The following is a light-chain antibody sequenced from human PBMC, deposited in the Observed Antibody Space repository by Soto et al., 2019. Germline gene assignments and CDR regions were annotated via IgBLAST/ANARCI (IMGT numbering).Light chain of an antibody. Sequence: GDRVTITCRASQSISSWLAWYQQKPGRALKLLIYDASSLESGVPSRFSGSGSGTEFTLTISSLQPDDFATYYCQQYNSYPGWTFGQGTKVDIK. CDR1: QSISSW. CDR3: QQYNSYPGWT. V-gene: IGKV1-5*01. CDR2: DAS. J-gene: IGKJ1*01.